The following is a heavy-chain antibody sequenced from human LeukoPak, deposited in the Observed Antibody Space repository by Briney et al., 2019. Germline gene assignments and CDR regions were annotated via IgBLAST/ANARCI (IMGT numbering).Heavy chain of an antibody. D-gene: IGHD6-13*01. CDR2: IGTACEI. Sequence: PGGSLRLSCAASGFTFRSYDMRWVRQATGKGLEWVSGIGTACEIYYPGSVKGRFTISRENAKNSLYLQTNSLRAGDTAVYYCARAAYSSTWYSRYFDLWGRGTLVTVSS. CDR1: GFTFRSYD. J-gene: IGHJ2*01. CDR3: ARAAYSSTWYSRYFDL. V-gene: IGHV3-13*01.